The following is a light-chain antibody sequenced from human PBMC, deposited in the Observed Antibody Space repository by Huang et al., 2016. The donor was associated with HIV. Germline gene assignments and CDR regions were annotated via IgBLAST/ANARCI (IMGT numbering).Light chain of an antibody. Sequence: EIVMTQSPATLSVSPGERATLSCRASQRVSSNLAWYQQKPGQAPRLLIYGASTRATGIPARFSGSGSGREFTLTISSLQSEDFAVYYCQQYNNWSWTFGQGTKVEIK. CDR2: GAS. J-gene: IGKJ1*01. V-gene: IGKV3-15*01. CDR1: QRVSSN. CDR3: QQYNNWSWT.